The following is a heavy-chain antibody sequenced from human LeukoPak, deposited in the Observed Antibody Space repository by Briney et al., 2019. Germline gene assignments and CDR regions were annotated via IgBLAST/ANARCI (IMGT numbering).Heavy chain of an antibody. Sequence: SQTLSLTCTVSGGSISSGGYYWSWIRQHPGKGLEWIGSIYYSGSTNYNPSLKSRVTISVDTSKNQFSLKLSSVTAADTAVYYCARGAYYYDSSGYLRLYYFDYWGQGTLVTVPS. D-gene: IGHD3-22*01. CDR1: GGSISSGGYY. CDR3: ARGAYYYDSSGYLRLYYFDY. J-gene: IGHJ4*02. CDR2: IYYSGST. V-gene: IGHV4-31*03.